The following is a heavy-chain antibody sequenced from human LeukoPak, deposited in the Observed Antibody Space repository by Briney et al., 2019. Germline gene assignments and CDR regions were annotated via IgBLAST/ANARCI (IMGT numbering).Heavy chain of an antibody. CDR2: ISAYNGNT. V-gene: IGHV1-18*01. CDR1: GYTFTSYG. Sequence: ASVKVSCKASGYTFTSYGISWVRQAPGQGLEWMGWISAYNGNTNYAQKLQGRVTMTTDTSTSTAYMELRSLRSDDTAVYYCARGVAAAGIRGTYFDYWGQGTLVTVSS. D-gene: IGHD6-13*01. J-gene: IGHJ4*02. CDR3: ARGVAAAGIRGTYFDY.